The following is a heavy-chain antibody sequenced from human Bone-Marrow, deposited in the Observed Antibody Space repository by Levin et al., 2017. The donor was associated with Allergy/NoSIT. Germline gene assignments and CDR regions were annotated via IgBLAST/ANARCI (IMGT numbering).Heavy chain of an antibody. CDR2: IYYSGST. CDR1: GGSISSYY. J-gene: IGHJ3*02. Sequence: SETLSLTCTVSGGSISSYYWSWIRQPPGKGLEWIGYIYYSGSTNYNPSLKSRVTISVDTSKNQFSLKLSSVTAADTAVYYCARAKDDAFDIWGQGTMVTVSS. V-gene: IGHV4-59*01. CDR3: ARAKDDAFDI.